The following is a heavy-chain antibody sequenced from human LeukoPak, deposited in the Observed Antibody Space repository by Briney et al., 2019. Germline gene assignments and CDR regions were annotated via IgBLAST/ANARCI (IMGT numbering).Heavy chain of an antibody. CDR1: GYTFTNYG. V-gene: IGHV1-8*02. J-gene: IGHJ4*02. Sequence: ASVKVSCKASGYTFTNYGISWVRQATGQGLEWMGWMNPNSGNTGYAQKFQGRVTMTRNTYISTAYMELSSLRSEDTAVYYCARGRVGALDYWGQGTLVTVSS. CDR2: MNPNSGNT. D-gene: IGHD1-26*01. CDR3: ARGRVGALDY.